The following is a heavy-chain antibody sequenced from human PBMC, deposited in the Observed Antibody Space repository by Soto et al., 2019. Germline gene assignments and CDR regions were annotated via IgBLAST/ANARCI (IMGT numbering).Heavy chain of an antibody. Sequence: SETLSLTCAVYGGSFSDYYWSWIRQPPGKGLEWIGEINHNGSTNYNPSLKSRVTISVDMSKKQLSLKLSSVTAADTAVYYCAQSRDGYNPIHSWGQAILVTGSS. V-gene: IGHV4-34*01. J-gene: IGHJ4*02. CDR3: AQSRDGYNPIHS. CDR1: GGSFSDYY. D-gene: IGHD5-12*01. CDR2: INHNGST.